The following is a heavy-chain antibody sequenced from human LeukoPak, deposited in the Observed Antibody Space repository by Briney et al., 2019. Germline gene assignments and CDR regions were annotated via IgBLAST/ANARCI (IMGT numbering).Heavy chain of an antibody. V-gene: IGHV3-21*01. CDR2: ISSSSSYI. CDR1: GFTFSSYS. Sequence: GGSPRLSCAASGFTFSSYSMNWVRQAPGKGLEWVSSISSSSSYIYYADSVKGRFTISRDNAKNSLYLQMNSLRAEDTAVYYCARLCGGDCYHFDYWGQGTLVTVSS. J-gene: IGHJ4*02. D-gene: IGHD2-21*02. CDR3: ARLCGGDCYHFDY.